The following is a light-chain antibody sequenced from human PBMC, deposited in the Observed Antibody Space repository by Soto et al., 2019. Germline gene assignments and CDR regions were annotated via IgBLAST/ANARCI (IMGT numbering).Light chain of an antibody. CDR2: GAS. V-gene: IGKV3-15*01. Sequence: ETVMTQSPAALSVSPGERVTLSCRASQDVSTSLAWYQQKPGQGPRLLIYGASTRATGVPPRFSGSGSGTQFTLPISSLQSEDLAIYYCQQYGDWPPITFGTGTRVHFK. CDR1: QDVSTS. J-gene: IGKJ3*01. CDR3: QQYGDWPPIT.